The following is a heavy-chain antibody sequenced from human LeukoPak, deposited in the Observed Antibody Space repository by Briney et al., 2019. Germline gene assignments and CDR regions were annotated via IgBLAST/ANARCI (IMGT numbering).Heavy chain of an antibody. Sequence: SVKVSCKASGGTFSSYAISWVRQAPGQGLEWMGRIIPILGIANYAQKFQGRVTITADKSTSTAYMELSSLRSEDTAVYYCARDVTYGGNSNPFDYWGQGTLVTVSS. D-gene: IGHD4-23*01. CDR2: IIPILGIA. CDR1: GGTFSSYA. V-gene: IGHV1-69*04. CDR3: ARDVTYGGNSNPFDY. J-gene: IGHJ4*02.